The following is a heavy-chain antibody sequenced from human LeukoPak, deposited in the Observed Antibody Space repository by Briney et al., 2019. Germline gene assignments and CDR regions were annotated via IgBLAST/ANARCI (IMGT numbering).Heavy chain of an antibody. D-gene: IGHD2-21*02. Sequence: SETLSLTCAVSGYSISSGYYWGWIRQSPGKGLEWIGYIYYNRATLYSPSLKSRVTMSVDTSANQFSLKLTSVTAADTAVYYCARHDDVPVIRRGFDFWGQGTLVTVSS. J-gene: IGHJ4*02. V-gene: IGHV4-38-2*01. CDR3: ARHDDVPVIRRGFDF. CDR1: GYSISSGYY. CDR2: IYYNRAT.